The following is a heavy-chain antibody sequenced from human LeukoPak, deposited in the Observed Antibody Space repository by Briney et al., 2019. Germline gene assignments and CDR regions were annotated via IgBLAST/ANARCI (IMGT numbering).Heavy chain of an antibody. Sequence: PGGSLRLSCAASGFTFSDYYMSWIRQAPGKGLEWVSYISSSGSTIYYADSVKGRFTISRDNAKNSLYLQMNSLRAEDTAVYYCASSYYYDSSGYYMEFDYWGQGTLVTVSS. J-gene: IGHJ4*02. V-gene: IGHV3-11*01. CDR2: ISSSGSTI. CDR1: GFTFSDYY. D-gene: IGHD3-22*01. CDR3: ASSYYYDSSGYYMEFDY.